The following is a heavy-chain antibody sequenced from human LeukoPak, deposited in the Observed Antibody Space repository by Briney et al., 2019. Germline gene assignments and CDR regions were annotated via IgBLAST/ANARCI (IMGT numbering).Heavy chain of an antibody. CDR3: ARGSEEMATISPFDY. D-gene: IGHD5-24*01. V-gene: IGHV4-34*01. CDR1: GGSFSGYY. J-gene: IGHJ4*02. Sequence: SETLSPTCAVYGGSFSGYYWSWIRQPPGKGLEWIGEINHSGSTNYNPSLKSRVTISVDTSKNQFSLKLSSVTAADTAVYYCARGSEEMATISPFDYWGQGTLVTVSS. CDR2: INHSGST.